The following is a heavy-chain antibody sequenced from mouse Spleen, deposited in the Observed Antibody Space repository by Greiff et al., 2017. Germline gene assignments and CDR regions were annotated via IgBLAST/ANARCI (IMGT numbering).Heavy chain of an antibody. Sequence: EVMLVESGAELVRPGALVKLSCKASGFNIKDYYMHWVKQRPEQGLEWIGWIDPENGNTIYDTKFQGKASITADTSSNTAYLQLSSLTSEDTAVYYCATPYGSSNDWGQGTTGTVSS. CDR3: ATPYGSSND. V-gene: IGHV14-1*02. CDR2: IDPENGNT. J-gene: IGHJ2*01. CDR1: GFNIKDYY. D-gene: IGHD1-1*01.